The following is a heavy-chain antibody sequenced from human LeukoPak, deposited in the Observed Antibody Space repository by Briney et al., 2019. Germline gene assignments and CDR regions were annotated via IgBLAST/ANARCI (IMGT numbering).Heavy chain of an antibody. V-gene: IGHV3-48*03. CDR2: ISSSGSTI. Sequence: QAGGSLRLSCAASGFTFSSYEMNWVRQAPGKGLEWVSYISSSGSTIYYADSVKGRFTISRDNAKNSLYLQMNSLRAEDTALYYCARDPANYYDSSGYYTVNYFDYWGQGTLVTVSS. CDR1: GFTFSSYE. D-gene: IGHD3-22*01. CDR3: ARDPANYYDSSGYYTVNYFDY. J-gene: IGHJ4*02.